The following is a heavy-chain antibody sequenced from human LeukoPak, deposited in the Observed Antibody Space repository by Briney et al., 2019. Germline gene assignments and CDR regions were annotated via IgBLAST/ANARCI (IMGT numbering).Heavy chain of an antibody. CDR1: GFTFSSYA. V-gene: IGHV3-30-3*01. Sequence: GGSLRLSCAASGFTFSSYAMHWVRQAPGKGLEWVAVISYDGSNKYYADSVKGRFTISRDNSKNTLYLQMNSLRAEDTAVYYCAKDQFSRAFDIWGQGTMVTVSS. J-gene: IGHJ3*02. CDR2: ISYDGSNK. CDR3: AKDQFSRAFDI. D-gene: IGHD5-24*01.